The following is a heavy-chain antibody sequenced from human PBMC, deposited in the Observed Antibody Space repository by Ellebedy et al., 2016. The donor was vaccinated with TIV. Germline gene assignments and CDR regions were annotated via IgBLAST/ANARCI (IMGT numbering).Heavy chain of an antibody. J-gene: IGHJ4*02. CDR2: ISSGGDDI. Sequence: GGSLRLSXEASGFIFSSFGLNWVRQAPGKGLEWVSFISSGGDDIYYADSLKGRFTISRDNAKNSLYLQMNSLRAEDTAVYYCARDGAWFGEFAFDYWGQGTLVTVSS. CDR1: GFIFSSFG. D-gene: IGHD3-10*01. CDR3: ARDGAWFGEFAFDY. V-gene: IGHV3-48*01.